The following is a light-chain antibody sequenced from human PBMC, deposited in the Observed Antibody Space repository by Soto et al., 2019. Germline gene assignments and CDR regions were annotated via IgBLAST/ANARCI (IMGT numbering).Light chain of an antibody. J-gene: IGKJ3*01. V-gene: IGKV1-5*01. Sequence: DSRMTQSPSTLSASVGDRVTITCRASRNIYHWLAWYQQKPGKAPKLLIYDVSNLESGVPSRFRGSGSGTEFTLSISSLQPDDFATYDCQQYNDCFGPGTKVDIK. CDR2: DVS. CDR3: QQYNDC. CDR1: RNIYHW.